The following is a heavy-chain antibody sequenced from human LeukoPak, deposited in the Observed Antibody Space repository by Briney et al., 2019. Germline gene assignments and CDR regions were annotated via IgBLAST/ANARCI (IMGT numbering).Heavy chain of an antibody. D-gene: IGHD3-22*01. CDR2: INWNGGST. V-gene: IGHV3-20*04. Sequence: GGSLRLSCAASGFTFNDYGMSWVRQAPGKGLEWVSGINWNGGSTGYADSVKGRFTISRDNAKNSLYLQMNSLRAEDTAVYYCASLDWYYYDSSGPQDYWGQGTLVTVSS. CDR3: ASLDWYYYDSSGPQDY. CDR1: GFTFNDYG. J-gene: IGHJ4*02.